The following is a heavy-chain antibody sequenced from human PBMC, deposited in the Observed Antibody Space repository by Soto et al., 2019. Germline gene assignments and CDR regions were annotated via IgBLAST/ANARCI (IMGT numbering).Heavy chain of an antibody. J-gene: IGHJ5*02. CDR2: INAGNGNT. CDR1: GYTFTSYA. D-gene: IGHD3-10*01. V-gene: IGHV1-3*01. Sequence: QVQLVQSGAEVKKPGASVKVSCKASGYTFTSYAMHWVRQAPGQRLEWMGWINAGNGNTKYSQKFQGRVTITRDTSASTAYMELSSLRSEDTAVYYCARVGPGSLCFRNCWFDPWGQGTLVTVSS. CDR3: ARVGPGSLCFRNCWFDP.